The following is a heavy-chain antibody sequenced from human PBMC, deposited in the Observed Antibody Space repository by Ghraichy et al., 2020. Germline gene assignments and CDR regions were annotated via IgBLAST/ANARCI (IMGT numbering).Heavy chain of an antibody. V-gene: IGHV5-51*01. J-gene: IGHJ6*02. CDR2: IYPGDSDT. D-gene: IGHD2-2*01. CDR1: GYSFTSYW. CDR3: AREVPAATGGMDV. Sequence: GESLNISCKGSGYSFTSYWIDWVRQMPGKGLEWMGIIYPGDSDTRYSPSFQGQVTISADKSISTAYLQWSSLKASDTAMYYCAREVPAATGGMDVWGQGTTVTVSS.